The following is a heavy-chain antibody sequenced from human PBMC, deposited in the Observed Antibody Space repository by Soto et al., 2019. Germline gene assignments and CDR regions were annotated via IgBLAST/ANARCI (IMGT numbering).Heavy chain of an antibody. CDR2: IFPSDSDT. CDR3: ARKDKSGYFNWFDP. J-gene: IGHJ5*02. D-gene: IGHD3-22*01. V-gene: IGHV5-51*01. Sequence: GESLKIYCRTSVDKFTSSWIAWVRHVPGKGLEWMGIIFPSDSDTRYSPSLQGQVTISADRSTSTVFLQWARLKASDNAVYFCARKDKSGYFNWFDPWGQGTLVTVSS. CDR1: VDKFTSSW.